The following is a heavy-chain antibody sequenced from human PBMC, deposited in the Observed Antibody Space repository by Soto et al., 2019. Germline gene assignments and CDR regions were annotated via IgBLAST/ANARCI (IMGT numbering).Heavy chain of an antibody. CDR1: GDSITNTTYY. CDR2: VYKSGST. CDR3: ASQRDGYSIDF. Sequence: TSETLSLTCSVSGDSITNTTYYWDWIRQPPGRGLEWLGSVYKSGSTYYNPSLKSRVTVSVDTAKNQFSLELDSVTAGDTAVYYCASQRDGYSIDFWGQGSLVTVSS. V-gene: IGHV4-39*01. D-gene: IGHD1-26*01. J-gene: IGHJ4*02.